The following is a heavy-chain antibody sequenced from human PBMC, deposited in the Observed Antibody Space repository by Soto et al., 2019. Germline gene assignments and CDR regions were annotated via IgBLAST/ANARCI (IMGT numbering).Heavy chain of an antibody. Sequence: SVKVSCKASGGTFSSYAISWVRQAPGQGLEWMGGIIPIFGTANYAQKFQGRVTITADESTSTAYMELSSLRSEDTAVYYCAREGESSGWSGYFDYWGQGTLVTVSS. J-gene: IGHJ4*02. V-gene: IGHV1-69*13. CDR3: AREGESSGWSGYFDY. CDR1: GGTFSSYA. CDR2: IIPIFGTA. D-gene: IGHD6-19*01.